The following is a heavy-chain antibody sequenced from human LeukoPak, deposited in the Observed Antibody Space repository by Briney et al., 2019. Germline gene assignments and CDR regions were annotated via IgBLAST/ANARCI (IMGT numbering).Heavy chain of an antibody. J-gene: IGHJ3*02. CDR2: IYPGDSDT. V-gene: IGHV5-51*01. CDR3: ARTSTGTSPYDAFDI. Sequence: GESLKISFKGSGYSFTSYWIGWVRPMPGKGLEWMGIIYPGDSDTRYSPSFQGQVTISADKSISTAYLQWSSLKASDTAMYYCARTSTGTSPYDAFDIWGQGTMVTVSS. D-gene: IGHD1-1*01. CDR1: GYSFTSYW.